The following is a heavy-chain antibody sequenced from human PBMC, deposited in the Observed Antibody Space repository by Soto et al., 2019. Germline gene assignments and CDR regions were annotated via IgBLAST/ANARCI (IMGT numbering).Heavy chain of an antibody. Sequence: QVQLVQSGAEVKKPGASVKVCCKASGYTFTNYGISWVRQAPGQGLEWMGWISAYNGNTNYAQKVQGRLTMTTDTSTTTAYMELRSLRSDDTAVYYCARAEYSSSWSDSWGQGTLVTVSS. CDR1: GYTFTNYG. D-gene: IGHD6-13*01. CDR3: ARAEYSSSWSDS. V-gene: IGHV1-18*01. CDR2: ISAYNGNT. J-gene: IGHJ4*02.